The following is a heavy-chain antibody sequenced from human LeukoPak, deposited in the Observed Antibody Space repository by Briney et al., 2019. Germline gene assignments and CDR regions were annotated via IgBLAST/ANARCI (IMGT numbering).Heavy chain of an antibody. D-gene: IGHD3-10*01. J-gene: IGHJ3*02. V-gene: IGHV3-21*04. CDR2: ISSRSSYI. CDR3: ARAVSGSYYNVGAFDI. Sequence: PGGSLRLSCAASGFTFSSYSMNWVRQAPGKGLEWVSSISSRSSYIYYADSVKGRFTISRDNAKNLLYLQMNSLRAEDTAVYYCARAVSGSYYNVGAFDIWGQGTMVTVSS. CDR1: GFTFSSYS.